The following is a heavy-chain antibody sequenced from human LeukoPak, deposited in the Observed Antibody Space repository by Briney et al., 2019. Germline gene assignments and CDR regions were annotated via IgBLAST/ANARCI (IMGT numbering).Heavy chain of an antibody. CDR2: IIPIFGTA. D-gene: IGHD6-13*01. CDR3: ARVINPYSSSWTGFDP. J-gene: IGHJ5*02. V-gene: IGHV1-69*13. Sequence: SVKVSCKASGGTFSSYAISWVRQAPGQGLEWMGGIIPIFGTANYAQKFQGRVTITADESTSTAYMELSSLRSEDTAVYYCARVINPYSSSWTGFDPWGQGTLVTVPS. CDR1: GGTFSSYA.